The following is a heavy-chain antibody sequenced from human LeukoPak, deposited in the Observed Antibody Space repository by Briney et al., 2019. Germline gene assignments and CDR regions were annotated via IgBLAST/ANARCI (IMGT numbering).Heavy chain of an antibody. CDR3: ARMVRGVYFDY. CDR1: GGSFSGYY. J-gene: IGHJ4*02. Sequence: SETLSLTCAVYGGSFSGYYWSWIRQPPGKGLEWIGEINHSGSTNYNPSLKSRVTISVGTSKNQFSLKLSSVTAADTAVYYCARMVRGVYFDYWGQGTLVTVSS. D-gene: IGHD3-10*01. CDR2: INHSGST. V-gene: IGHV4-34*01.